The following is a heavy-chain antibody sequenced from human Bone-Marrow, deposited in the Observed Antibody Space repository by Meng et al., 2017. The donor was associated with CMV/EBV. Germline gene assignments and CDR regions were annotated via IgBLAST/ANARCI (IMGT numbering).Heavy chain of an antibody. D-gene: IGHD1-26*01. CDR1: GFTVSSNY. V-gene: IGHV3-53*05. J-gene: IGHJ6*02. CDR3: ARDRRVGATPAGLGYYYGMDV. Sequence: GESLKISCAASGFTVSSNYMSWVRQAPGKGLEWVSVIYSGGSTYYADSVKGRFTISRDNSKNTLYLQMNSLRAEDTAVYYCARDRRVGATPAGLGYYYGMDVWGQGHTVNVAS. CDR2: IYSGGST.